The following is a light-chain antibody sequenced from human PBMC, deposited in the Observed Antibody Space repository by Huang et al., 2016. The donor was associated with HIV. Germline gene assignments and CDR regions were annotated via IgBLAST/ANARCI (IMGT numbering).Light chain of an antibody. Sequence: AIQMTQSSSSLSASVGDRVTITCRASQGIRNHLGWYQQKPGKPPKLLIDAATSLQSGVTSRFSGSGSDTNFTLTIRGLQPEDFATYVCLQVYNFPFTFGQRTEEE. CDR2: AAT. CDR1: QGIRNH. J-gene: IGKJ2*01. CDR3: LQVYNFPFT. V-gene: IGKV1-6*01.